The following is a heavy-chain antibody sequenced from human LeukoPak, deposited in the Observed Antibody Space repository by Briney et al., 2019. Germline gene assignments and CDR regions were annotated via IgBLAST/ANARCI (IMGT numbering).Heavy chain of an antibody. J-gene: IGHJ4*02. CDR2: IYYSGST. CDR1: GGSISSYY. V-gene: IGHV4-59*08. D-gene: IGHD2-15*01. CDR3: ARRGYCSGVNCYSFDY. Sequence: SETLSLTCTVSGGSISSYYWSWIRQPPGKGLEWIGYIYYSGSTSYNPSLKSRITMSVGTSKNQFSLKLTSVTAADTAVYYCARRGYCSGVNCYSFDYWGQGTLVTVSS.